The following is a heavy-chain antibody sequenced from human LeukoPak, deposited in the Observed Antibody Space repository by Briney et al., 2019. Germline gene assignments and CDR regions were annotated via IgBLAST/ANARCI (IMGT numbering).Heavy chain of an antibody. CDR2: ISSSSSYI. V-gene: IGHV3-21*01. CDR1: GFTFSSYS. Sequence: TGGSLRLSCAASGFTFSSYSMNWVRQAPGKGLEWVSSISSSSSYIYYADSVKGRFTISRDNSKNTLYLQMNSLRAEDTAVYYCAKDRRYCSGGSCYSYYYYYGMDVWGQGITVTVSS. J-gene: IGHJ6*02. D-gene: IGHD2-15*01. CDR3: AKDRRYCSGGSCYSYYYYYGMDV.